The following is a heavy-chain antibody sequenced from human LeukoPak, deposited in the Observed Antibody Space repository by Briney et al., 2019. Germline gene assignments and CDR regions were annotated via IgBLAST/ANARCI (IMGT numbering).Heavy chain of an antibody. Sequence: SETLSLTCTVSGGSISSYYWSWIRQPPGKGLEWIGYIYYSGSTNYNPSLKSRVTVSVDTSKNQFSLKLSSVTAADTAVYYCARASYYYGMDVWGQGTTVTVSS. V-gene: IGHV4-59*08. J-gene: IGHJ6*02. CDR1: GGSISSYY. CDR2: IYYSGST. CDR3: ARASYYYGMDV.